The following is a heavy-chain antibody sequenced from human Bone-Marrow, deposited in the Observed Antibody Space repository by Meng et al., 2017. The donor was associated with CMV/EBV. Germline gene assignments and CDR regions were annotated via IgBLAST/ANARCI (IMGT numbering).Heavy chain of an antibody. CDR1: GYTFTGYY. CDR3: ARIKRSGGATTGSGWFDP. J-gene: IGHJ5*02. D-gene: IGHD1-14*01. CDR2: INPNSGGT. V-gene: IGHV1-2*02. Sequence: ASVKVSCKASGYTFTGYYMHWVRQAPGQGLEWMRWINPNSGGTNYAQKFQGRVTMTTDTSTSTAYMELRSLRSDDTAMYYCARIKRSGGATTGSGWFDPWGQGTLVTVSS.